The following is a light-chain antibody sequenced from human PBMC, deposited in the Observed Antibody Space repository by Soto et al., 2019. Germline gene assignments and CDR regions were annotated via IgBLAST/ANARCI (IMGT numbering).Light chain of an antibody. CDR3: HQRSNLYPKRT. CDR1: QSISSY. CDR2: DAS. V-gene: IGKV3-11*01. Sequence: EIVLTQSPAPLSLSPGERATLSCRASQSISSYLAWYQQRPGHAPRRVIYDASSRAAGIPARFSGSGSETDFTLTISSLEPEDFVLYHCHQRSNLYPKRTFGQGTKLEIK. J-gene: IGKJ2*02.